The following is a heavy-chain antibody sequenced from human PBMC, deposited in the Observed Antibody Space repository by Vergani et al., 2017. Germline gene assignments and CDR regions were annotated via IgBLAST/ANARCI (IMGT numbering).Heavy chain of an antibody. CDR1: GGTFSSYA. J-gene: IGHJ3*02. CDR3: ATVPGVYSSSMSAFDI. CDR2: ISPSLGTA. V-gene: IGHV1-69*11. Sequence: QVQLVQSGAEVKKPGSSVKVSCKASGGTFSSYAISWVRQAPGQGLEWMGRISPSLGTANYAQKFQGRVTITADESTSTANMELSSRRSEDKAVDYCATVPGVYSSSMSAFDIWGQGTMVTVSS. D-gene: IGHD6-13*01.